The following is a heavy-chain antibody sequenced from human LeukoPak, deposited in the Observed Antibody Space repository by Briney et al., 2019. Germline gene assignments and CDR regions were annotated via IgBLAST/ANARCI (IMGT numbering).Heavy chain of an antibody. CDR2: IIPILGIA. V-gene: IGHV1-69*04. D-gene: IGHD1-26*01. J-gene: IGHJ4*02. CDR3: ARDVVLVGATTGEEFDY. Sequence: ASVKVSCKASGGTFSSYAISWVRQAPGQGLEWMGRIIPILGIANYAQKFQGRVTMTTDTSTSTAYMELRSLRSDDTAVYYCARDVVLVGATTGEEFDYWGQGTLVTVSS. CDR1: GGTFSSYA.